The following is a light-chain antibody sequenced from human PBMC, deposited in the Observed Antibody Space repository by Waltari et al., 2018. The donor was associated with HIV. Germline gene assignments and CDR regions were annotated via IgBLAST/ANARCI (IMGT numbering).Light chain of an antibody. Sequence: LALMKSPVLLSSSPVKRATLSCRASQRVSSSYLAWYQQKPGQAPRLLIYAASSRATGIPDRFSGSGSGTDFTLTISRLEPEDFAVYYCQQYGSSLLFAFGPGTKVDIK. J-gene: IGKJ3*01. CDR1: QRVSSSY. CDR2: AAS. CDR3: QQYGSSLLFA. V-gene: IGKV3-20*01.